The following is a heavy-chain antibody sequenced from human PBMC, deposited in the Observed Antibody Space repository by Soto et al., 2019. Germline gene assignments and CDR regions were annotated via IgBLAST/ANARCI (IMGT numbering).Heavy chain of an antibody. CDR2: INPSGGST. Sequence: QVQLVQSGAEVKKPGASVKASCKASGYTFTNYYMHWVRQAPGQGLEWMGMINPSGGSTSYAQKFQDSLTTTRNTSTSTVYRDLSTMRSDDTAAYFCARDLASESRQNSRLSDAFDPWGQGTLVTVAS. J-gene: IGHJ5*02. CDR1: GYTFTNYY. CDR3: ARDLASESRQNSRLSDAFDP. D-gene: IGHD2-15*01. V-gene: IGHV1-46*01.